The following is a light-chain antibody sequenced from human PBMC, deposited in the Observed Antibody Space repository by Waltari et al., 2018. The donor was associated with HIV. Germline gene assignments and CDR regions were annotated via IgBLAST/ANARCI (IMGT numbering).Light chain of an antibody. V-gene: IGKV2-30*01. Sequence: DVVVTQSPLSLVVTLGQPASISCRSSQSLVYSDGHIYLNWFQQRPGQSPRHLSYKVSNRDTGVPDRIIGSGSGTDFTLTISRVEAGDVGVYYCMQGTHGPSTFGEGTWVEI. J-gene: IGKJ4*02. CDR1: QSLVYSDGHIY. CDR2: KVS. CDR3: MQGTHGPST.